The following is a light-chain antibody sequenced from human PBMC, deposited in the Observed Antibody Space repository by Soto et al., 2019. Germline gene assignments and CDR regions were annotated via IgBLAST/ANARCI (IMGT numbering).Light chain of an antibody. CDR3: QSSDSSPSGSV. J-gene: IGLJ1*01. Sequence: QSVLTQPPSVSGAPGQRVTISCTGSSSNIGTGYGVHWYQQVPGTAPRLLIYDNTNRPSGVPDRFSGSKSDTSASLVITGLQAEDEADYYCQSSDSSPSGSVFGTGTKVTVL. CDR1: SSNIGTGYG. V-gene: IGLV1-40*01. CDR2: DNT.